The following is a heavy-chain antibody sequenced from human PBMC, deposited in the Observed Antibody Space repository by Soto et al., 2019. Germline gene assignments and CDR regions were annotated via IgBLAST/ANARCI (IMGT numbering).Heavy chain of an antibody. CDR2: IIPILGIA. CDR3: ARDDGGTDY. J-gene: IGHJ4*02. Sequence: QVQLVQSGAEVTKPGSSVKVSCKASGGTFSSYTISWVRQAPGQGLEWMGRIIPILGIANYAQKVQGRVTSTADKSTSTAYMELSSLRSEDTAVYYCARDDGGTDYWGQGTLVTVSS. D-gene: IGHD2-15*01. CDR1: GGTFSSYT. V-gene: IGHV1-69*08.